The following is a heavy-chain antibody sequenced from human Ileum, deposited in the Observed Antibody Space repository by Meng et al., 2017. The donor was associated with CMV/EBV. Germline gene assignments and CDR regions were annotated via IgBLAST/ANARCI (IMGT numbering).Heavy chain of an antibody. D-gene: IGHD3-10*01. CDR1: GASITSNSDY. Sequence: SETLSLTCIGSGASITSNSDYWDCIRQPPGKGLEWIGSVSYSGATYYNPSLKSRLTIALDTSKNQFSLKLESVTAADTAVYYCARVFHRREGIRYYYYGLDVWGQGTTVTVSS. CDR3: ARVFHRREGIRYYYYGLDV. CDR2: VSYSGAT. V-gene: IGHV4-39*07. J-gene: IGHJ6*02.